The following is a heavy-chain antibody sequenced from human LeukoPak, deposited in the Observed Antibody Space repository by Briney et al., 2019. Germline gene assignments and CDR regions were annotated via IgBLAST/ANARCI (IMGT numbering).Heavy chain of an antibody. D-gene: IGHD1-26*01. CDR2: IQNDGAKT. CDR3: AKDLRGTYSAGLEY. J-gene: IGHJ4*01. Sequence: AGSLRLSCAASGFSFSNYGMHWVRQAPGKGLEWMTFIQNDGAKTYYPESVKGRLTISRDNSKNTLYLQMNSLRAEDTAIYYCAKDLRGTYSAGLEYWGHGTLVTVSS. V-gene: IGHV3-30*02. CDR1: GFSFSNYG.